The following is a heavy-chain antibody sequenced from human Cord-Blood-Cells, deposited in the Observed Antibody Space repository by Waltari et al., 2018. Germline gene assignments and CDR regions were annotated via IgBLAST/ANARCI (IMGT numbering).Heavy chain of an antibody. J-gene: IGHJ6*02. V-gene: IGHV3-13*01. Sequence: EVKLVESGGGLVQPGGSLRVSCAAFGFTFSSYDMHWVRQAKGNGLEWVSAIGTAGDTYYPGSVKGRFTISRENAKNSLYLQMNSLRAGDTAVYYCARSLAAGNRLGPYYYGMDVWGQGTTVTVSS. D-gene: IGHD6-13*01. CDR1: GFTFSSYD. CDR2: IGTAGDT. CDR3: ARSLAAGNRLGPYYYGMDV.